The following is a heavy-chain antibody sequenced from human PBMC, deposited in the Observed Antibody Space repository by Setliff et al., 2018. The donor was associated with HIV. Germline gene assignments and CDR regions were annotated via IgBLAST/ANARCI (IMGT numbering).Heavy chain of an antibody. V-gene: IGHV4-4*09. CDR3: AREDYDLLTGYWGGTWLDP. CDR1: GGSISTYY. J-gene: IGHJ5*02. Sequence: KTSETLSLTCTVSGGSISTYYWTWIRQPPGRGLEWIGYIYTSGSTSYNPSLKSRLTISLDTSKNQFSLKLSSVTAADTAVYYCAREDYDLLTGYWGGTWLDPWGQGTLVTVSS. CDR2: IYTSGST. D-gene: IGHD3-9*01.